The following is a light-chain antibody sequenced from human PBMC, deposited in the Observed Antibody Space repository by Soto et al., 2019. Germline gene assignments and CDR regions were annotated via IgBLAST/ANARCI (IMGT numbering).Light chain of an antibody. CDR1: KSDVGGYDY. J-gene: IGLJ1*01. V-gene: IGLV2-11*01. CDR2: DVT. Sequence: QSARSRPRSVSRSPGQSVSLSCPGTKSDVGGYDYVSWYQQHPGKAPKLMIYDVTQRPSGVPDHFSGSKSGNTASLTISGLQADDEADYYCCSYAGNYIYVFGTGTKVNVL. CDR3: CSYAGNYIYV.